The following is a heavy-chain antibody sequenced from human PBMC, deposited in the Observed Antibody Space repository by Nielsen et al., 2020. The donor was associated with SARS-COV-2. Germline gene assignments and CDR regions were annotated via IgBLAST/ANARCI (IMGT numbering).Heavy chain of an antibody. D-gene: IGHD3-10*01. CDR2: ISSSSSYT. CDR1: GFTFSDYY. Sequence: GESLKISCAASGFTFSDYYMSWIRQAPGKGLEWVSYISSSSSYTNYADSVKGRFTISRDNSKNTLYLQMNSLRAEDTAVYYCARGTDYYGSGSQRNGDWFDPWGQGTLVTVSS. CDR3: ARGTDYYGSGSQRNGDWFDP. V-gene: IGHV3-11*06. J-gene: IGHJ5*02.